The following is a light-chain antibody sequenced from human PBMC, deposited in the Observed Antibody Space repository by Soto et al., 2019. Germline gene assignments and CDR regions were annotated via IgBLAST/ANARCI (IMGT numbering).Light chain of an antibody. CDR2: DTS. J-gene: IGKJ1*01. V-gene: IGKV1-5*01. CDR3: QQYNTYPWT. CDR1: QYISSW. Sequence: DIQMTKSPSTLSASVGDRVTITCRASQYISSWLAWYQPKPGTAPRLLIYDTSNLEDGVPSTFSGSESGTDVTLTVSSLQPDDSATYYCQQYNTYPWTVGQGNKVDIK.